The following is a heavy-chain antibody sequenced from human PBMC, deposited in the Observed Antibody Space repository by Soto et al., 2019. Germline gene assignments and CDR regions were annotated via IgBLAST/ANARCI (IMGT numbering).Heavy chain of an antibody. CDR1: GYTFTGYY. J-gene: IGHJ5*02. V-gene: IGHV1-2*02. CDR3: ARGEYSSSSWFDP. D-gene: IGHD6-6*01. CDR2: INPNSGGT. Sequence: ASVKVSCKASGYTFTGYYMHWVRQAPGQGLEWMGWINPNSGGTNYAQKFQGRVTMTRDTSISTAYMELSRLRSDDTAVYYCARGEYSSSSWFDPWGQGTLVTVAS.